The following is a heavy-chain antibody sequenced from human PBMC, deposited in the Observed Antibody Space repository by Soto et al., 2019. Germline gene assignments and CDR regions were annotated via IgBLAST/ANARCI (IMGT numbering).Heavy chain of an antibody. Sequence: QVRLQESGPGLVEPSGTLSLTCAVSGDSVSSSSCWSWVRQAPGKGLEWIGEIYHSGTFNYNPSLASRVSVSVDRARNQLSLNLKSVTAADTAVYYCVRSVPAATWPYSGMDVWGHGTTVTVSS. CDR3: VRSVPAATWPYSGMDV. J-gene: IGHJ6*02. CDR2: IYHSGTF. CDR1: GDSVSSSSC. D-gene: IGHD2-2*01. V-gene: IGHV4-4*02.